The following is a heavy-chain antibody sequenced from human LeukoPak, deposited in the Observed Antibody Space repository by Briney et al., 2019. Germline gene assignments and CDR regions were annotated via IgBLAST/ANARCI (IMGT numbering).Heavy chain of an antibody. CDR2: IIPIFGTA. CDR1: GGTFSSYA. Sequence: ASVKVSCKASGGTFSSYAISWVRQAPGQGLEWMGGIIPIFGTANYARKFQGRVTITADESTSTAYMELSSLRPEDTAVYYCARDKRALWSPQWLVTLPDDYGMDVWGQGTTVTVSS. J-gene: IGHJ6*02. D-gene: IGHD6-19*01. CDR3: ARDKRALWSPQWLVTLPDDYGMDV. V-gene: IGHV1-69*01.